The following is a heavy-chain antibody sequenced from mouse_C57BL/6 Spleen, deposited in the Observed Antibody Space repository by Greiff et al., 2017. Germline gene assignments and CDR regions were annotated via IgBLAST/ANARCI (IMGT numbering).Heavy chain of an antibody. V-gene: IGHV5-4*01. CDR3: AREDWGPHDLFAY. J-gene: IGHJ3*01. CDR1: GFTFSSYA. D-gene: IGHD4-1*01. Sequence: DVKLVESGGGLVKPGGSLKLSCAASGFTFSSYAMSWVRQTPEKRLEWVATISDGGSYTYYPDNVKGRFTIYRDNAKNNLYLQMSHLKSEDTALYYCAREDWGPHDLFAYWGQGTLVTVSA. CDR2: ISDGGSYT.